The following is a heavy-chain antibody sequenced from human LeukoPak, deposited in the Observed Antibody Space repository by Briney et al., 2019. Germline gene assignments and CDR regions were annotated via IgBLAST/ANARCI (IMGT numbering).Heavy chain of an antibody. CDR2: INWNGGST. CDR3: ARDMGGGYFVNFDC. D-gene: IGHD2-21*01. CDR1: GFTFDDYE. Sequence: GGSLRLSCAASGFTFDDYEMSWVRQAPGKGLEWVFGINWNGGSTGYADSVKGRFTISRDNAKNSLYLQMNSLRAEDTALYYCARDMGGGYFVNFDCWGQGTLVTVSS. J-gene: IGHJ4*02. V-gene: IGHV3-20*04.